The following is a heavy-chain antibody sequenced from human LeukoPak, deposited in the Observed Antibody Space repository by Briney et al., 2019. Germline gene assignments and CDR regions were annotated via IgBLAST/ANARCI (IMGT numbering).Heavy chain of an antibody. CDR2: TYSRSKWYN. CDR1: GDSVSSNSAS. J-gene: IGHJ5*02. CDR3: ASRGGPRRTELYNWFDP. D-gene: IGHD3/OR15-3a*01. V-gene: IGHV6-1*01. Sequence: SQTLSLTCAISGDSVSSNSASWNWIRQSPSRGLEWLGRTYSRSKWYNDYAVSVKSRITINPDTSKNQFSLKLSSVTAADTAVYYCASRGGPRRTELYNWFDPWGQGTLVTVSS.